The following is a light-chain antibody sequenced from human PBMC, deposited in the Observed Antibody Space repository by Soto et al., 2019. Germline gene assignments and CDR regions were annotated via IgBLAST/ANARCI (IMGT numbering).Light chain of an antibody. CDR2: CAS. Sequence: DIVMTQSPDSLAVSLGERATINCKSSQSVLYSSNNKNYLAWYQQKPGQPPKLLIYCASTRESGVPDRFSGSGSGTDFTLTISSRQAEDVAVYYCQQYYSTPLTFGGGTNVEIK. CDR1: QSVLYSSNNKNY. J-gene: IGKJ4*01. V-gene: IGKV4-1*01. CDR3: QQYYSTPLT.